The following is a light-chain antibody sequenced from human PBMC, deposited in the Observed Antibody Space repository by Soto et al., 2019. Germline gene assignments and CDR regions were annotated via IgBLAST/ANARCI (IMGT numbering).Light chain of an antibody. Sequence: QSVLTQPASVSGSPGQSITISCTGTSSDVGSYNYVSGYQQHPGKAPKLIIYEVSDRPSGISSRFSGSKSGNTASLTISGLQTEDEADYYCSSYTSSSTLFGTGTKVTVL. CDR1: SSDVGSYNY. V-gene: IGLV2-14*01. J-gene: IGLJ1*01. CDR2: EVS. CDR3: SSYTSSSTL.